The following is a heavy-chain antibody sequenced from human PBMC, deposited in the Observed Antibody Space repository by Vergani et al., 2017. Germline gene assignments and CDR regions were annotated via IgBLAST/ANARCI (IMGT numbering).Heavy chain of an antibody. J-gene: IGHJ3*02. V-gene: IGHV1-2*02. Sequence: QVPLVQSWAEVKKPGASVKVSCKASGYTFTGYYMHWVRQAPGQGLEWIGWINPNSGGTIYAQKFQGRVTMTRDTSISTAYMELSRLRSDDTAVYYCARPRDGYNMNAFDIWGQGTMVTVSS. CDR2: INPNSGGT. CDR3: ARPRDGYNMNAFDI. CDR1: GYTFTGYY. D-gene: IGHD5-24*01.